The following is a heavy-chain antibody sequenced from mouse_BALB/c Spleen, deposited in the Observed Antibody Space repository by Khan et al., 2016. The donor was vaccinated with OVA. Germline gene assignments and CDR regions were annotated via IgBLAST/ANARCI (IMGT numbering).Heavy chain of an antibody. V-gene: IGHV1-18*01. Sequence: VQLQQSGPELVKPGASVKIPCKASGFTFTDYNMAWVKQSHGKSLQWIGDIIPNNGGTIYNQKFKGKATLTVDQSSSTAYMELRSLTSEDTAVYYCARHGYGGFAYWGQGTLVTVS. D-gene: IGHD2-2*01. CDR3: ARHGYGGFAY. CDR1: GFTFTDYN. CDR2: IIPNNGGT. J-gene: IGHJ3*01.